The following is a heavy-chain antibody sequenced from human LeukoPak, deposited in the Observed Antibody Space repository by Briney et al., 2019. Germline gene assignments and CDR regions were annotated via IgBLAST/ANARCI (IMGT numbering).Heavy chain of an antibody. J-gene: IGHJ4*02. V-gene: IGHV3-33*01. D-gene: IGHD3-16*01. CDR2: IWYDGSNK. Sequence: GGSLRLSCAASGFTFSSYGMHWVRQAPGKGLEWVAVIWYDGSNKYYADSVKGRFTISRDNSKNTLYLQMNSLRAEDTAVYYCARDRALGGYYFDYWGQGTLVTVSS. CDR3: ARDRALGGYYFDY. CDR1: GFTFSSYG.